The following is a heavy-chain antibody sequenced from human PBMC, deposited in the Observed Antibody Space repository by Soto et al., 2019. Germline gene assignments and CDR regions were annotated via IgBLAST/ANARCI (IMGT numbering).Heavy chain of an antibody. CDR2: ISGSGGST. CDR3: AKDVSYSSGWYEYFQH. D-gene: IGHD6-19*01. Sequence: GGSLRLSCAASGFTFSSYAMSWVRQAPGKGLEWVSAISGSGGSTYYADSVKGRFTISRDNSKNTLYLQMNNLRAEDTAVYYCAKDVSYSSGWYEYFQHWGQGTLVTVYS. J-gene: IGHJ1*01. V-gene: IGHV3-23*01. CDR1: GFTFSSYA.